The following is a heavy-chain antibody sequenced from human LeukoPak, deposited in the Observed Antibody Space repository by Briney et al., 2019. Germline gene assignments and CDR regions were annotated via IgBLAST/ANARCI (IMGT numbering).Heavy chain of an antibody. V-gene: IGHV4-34*01. CDR3: ARGIAARSRFDY. CDR1: GGSFSGYY. CDR2: INHSGST. Sequence: SETLSLTCAVYGGSFSGYYWSWIRQPPGKGLEWIGEINHSGSTNYNPSLKSRVTISVDTSRNQFSLKLSSVTAADTAVYYCARGIAARSRFDYWGQGTLVTVSS. J-gene: IGHJ4*02. D-gene: IGHD6-13*01.